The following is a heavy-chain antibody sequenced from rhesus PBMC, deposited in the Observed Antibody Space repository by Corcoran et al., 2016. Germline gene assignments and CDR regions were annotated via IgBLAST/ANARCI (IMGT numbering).Heavy chain of an antibody. CDR3: AREQNWYFDL. CDR2: IGGSSGSI. V-gene: IGHV4-99*02. Sequence: QVQLQESGPGLVKPSETLSLTCAVSGYSIRSGYYWGWIRQSPGKVLEYIGYIGGSSGSIYYNPSLKSRVTISKDTSRNQFSLKFNSMTAADTAVYYCAREQNWYFDLWGPGTPITISS. CDR1: GYSIRSGYY. J-gene: IGHJ2*01.